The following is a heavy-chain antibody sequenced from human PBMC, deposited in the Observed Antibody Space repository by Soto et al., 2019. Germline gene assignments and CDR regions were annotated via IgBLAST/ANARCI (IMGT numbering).Heavy chain of an antibody. Sequence: GGSLRLSCAASGFTFNTHGMHWVRQAPGKGLEWVAVIWYDGSQRYYADFVRGRFTISRDNSQNTLYLQITSLRAEDTAVYYCARIDDYGDYVTDYWGQGALVTVSS. CDR3: ARIDDYGDYVTDY. D-gene: IGHD4-17*01. CDR1: GFTFNTHG. V-gene: IGHV3-33*01. J-gene: IGHJ4*02. CDR2: IWYDGSQR.